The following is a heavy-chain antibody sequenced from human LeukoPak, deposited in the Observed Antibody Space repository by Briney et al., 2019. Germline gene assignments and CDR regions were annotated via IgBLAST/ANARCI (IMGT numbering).Heavy chain of an antibody. CDR3: ATDSIGDILTGAFDY. Sequence: GSSVKVSCKASRDTFSSYGISWVRQAPGQGLERMGRIIPDLNIANYAQRFQGRVTFTADKSATTAYMEVKSLRSEDTAVYYCATDSIGDILTGAFDYWGQGTLVTVFS. V-gene: IGHV1-69*04. CDR2: IIPDLNIA. J-gene: IGHJ4*02. D-gene: IGHD3-9*01. CDR1: RDTFSSYG.